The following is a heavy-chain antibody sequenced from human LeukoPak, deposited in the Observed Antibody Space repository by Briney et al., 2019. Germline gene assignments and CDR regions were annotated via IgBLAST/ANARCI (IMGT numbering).Heavy chain of an antibody. V-gene: IGHV1-8*01. J-gene: IGHJ4*02. CDR3: ARRRTFGLRLWPFDY. Sequence: GRVTMTRNTSISTAYMELSSLRSEDTAVYYCARRRTFGLRLWPFDYWGQGTLVTVSS. D-gene: IGHD5-12*01.